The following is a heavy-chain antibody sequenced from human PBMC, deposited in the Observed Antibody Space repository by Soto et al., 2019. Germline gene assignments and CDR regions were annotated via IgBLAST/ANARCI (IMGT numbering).Heavy chain of an antibody. V-gene: IGHV1-18*04. J-gene: IGHJ6*02. CDR1: GYTFTSYG. CDR2: ISAYNGNA. CDR3: ARDGSSGGIHYGMDV. Sequence: QVQLVQSGAEVKKPGASVKVSCKASGYTFTSYGISWVRQAPGQGLEWMGWISAYNGNANYAQKRQGRGTMTTDTSTSTAYMELRSLRSDDTAVYYCARDGSSGGIHYGMDVWGQGTTVTVSS. D-gene: IGHD6-19*01.